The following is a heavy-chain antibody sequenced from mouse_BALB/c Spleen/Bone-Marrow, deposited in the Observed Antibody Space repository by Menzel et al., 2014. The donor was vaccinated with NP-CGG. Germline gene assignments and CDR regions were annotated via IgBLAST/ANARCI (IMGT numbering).Heavy chain of an antibody. CDR3: SRGRRDALDY. CDR2: INSSNGGT. CDR1: GYTFTSYS. J-gene: IGHJ4*01. Sequence: QVQVKQSGAEPVKPGASVKLSCKASGYTFTSYSMYWVKQRPGQGLESFGEINSSNGGTNFNEKFKNKATLTVNKSSSTAYMQLSSLTSEDSAVYCCSRGRRDALDYWGQGTSVTVSS. V-gene: IGHV1S81*02.